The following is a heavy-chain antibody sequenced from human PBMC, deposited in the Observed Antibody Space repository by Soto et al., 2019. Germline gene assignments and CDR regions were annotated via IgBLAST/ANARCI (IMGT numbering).Heavy chain of an antibody. CDR2: IYHSGTT. CDR1: GGSISSGGYS. J-gene: IGHJ4*02. Sequence: KASETLSLTCAVSGGSISSGGYSWSWIRQPPGKGLEWIGYIYHSGTTYYNPSLKSRVTISIDVSKNQFSLSLRSLTAADTAVYYCARSREFDYWSQGTLVTVSS. CDR3: ARSREFDY. V-gene: IGHV4-30-2*01.